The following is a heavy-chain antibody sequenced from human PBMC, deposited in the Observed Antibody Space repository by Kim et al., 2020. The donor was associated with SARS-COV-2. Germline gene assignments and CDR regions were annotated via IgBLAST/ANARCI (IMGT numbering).Heavy chain of an antibody. V-gene: IGHV4-59*13. J-gene: IGHJ4*02. Sequence: SETLSLTCTVSGASMSGYYWSWIRQPPGRGLEWIGDISYSGSTNYNPSLKTPVTMSIDRSNNQFSLRVTSVTAADTAVYFCARVSRGGNQLHPLVYFDYWGQEILATVSS. D-gene: IGHD2-8*02. CDR1: GASMSGYY. CDR2: ISYSGST. CDR3: ARVSRGGNQLHPLVYFDY.